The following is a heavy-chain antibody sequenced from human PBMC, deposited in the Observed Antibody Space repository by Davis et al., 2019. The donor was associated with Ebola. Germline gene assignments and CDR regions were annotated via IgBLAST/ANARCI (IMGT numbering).Heavy chain of an antibody. CDR2: IWYDGSNK. D-gene: IGHD5-12*01. Sequence: GGSLRLSCAASGFTFSSYGMHWVRQAPGKGLEWVAVIWYDGSNKYYADSVKGRFTISRDNSKNTLYLQMNSLRAEDTAVYYCAKDRMRYSGYDISDYYYGMDVWGQGTTVTVSS. CDR1: GFTFSSYG. CDR3: AKDRMRYSGYDISDYYYGMDV. J-gene: IGHJ6*02. V-gene: IGHV3-33*06.